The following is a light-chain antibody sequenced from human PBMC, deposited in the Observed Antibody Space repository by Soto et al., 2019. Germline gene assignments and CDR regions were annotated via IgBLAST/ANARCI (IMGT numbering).Light chain of an antibody. J-gene: IGKJ1*01. CDR3: MQGTHWPRT. CDR2: LGS. Sequence: EIVMTQSPLSLSVTPGEPASISCRSSQSLLQSNGYNYLDWYLQKPGQSPQLLIYLGSDRASGVPDRFSGSGSGTNFTLKISSVEAEDVGVYYCMQGTHWPRTFGQGTKVEVK. V-gene: IGKV2-28*01. CDR1: QSLLQSNGYNY.